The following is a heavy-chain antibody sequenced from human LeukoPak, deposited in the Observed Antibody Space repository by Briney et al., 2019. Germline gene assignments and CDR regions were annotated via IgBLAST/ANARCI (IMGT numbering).Heavy chain of an antibody. CDR3: SRAYSTGWLGINDY. D-gene: IGHD6-19*01. Sequence: GESLKISCKGSGYSFTNYWIGWVRQAPGKGLEWVGFIRNKANGGTADYAASVKGRFTISRDDSKTIAYLQMNSLKTEDTAVYFCSRAYSTGWLGINDYWGQGALVTVSS. V-gene: IGHV3-49*02. CDR1: GYSFTNYW. CDR2: IRNKANGGTA. J-gene: IGHJ4*02.